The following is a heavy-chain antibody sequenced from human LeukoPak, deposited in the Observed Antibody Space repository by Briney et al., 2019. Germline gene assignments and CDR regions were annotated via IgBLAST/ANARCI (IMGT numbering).Heavy chain of an antibody. CDR1: GYTFTGYY. V-gene: IGHV1-2*02. CDR2: INPNSGGT. Sequence: ASVKVSCKASGYTFTGYYMHWVRQAPGQGLEWMGWINPNSGGTNYAQKFQGRVTMTRDTSISTAYMELSRLRSDDTAVYYCARDYGSLWFGEFYGMDVWGQGTTVTVSS. J-gene: IGHJ6*02. CDR3: ARDYGSLWFGEFYGMDV. D-gene: IGHD3-10*01.